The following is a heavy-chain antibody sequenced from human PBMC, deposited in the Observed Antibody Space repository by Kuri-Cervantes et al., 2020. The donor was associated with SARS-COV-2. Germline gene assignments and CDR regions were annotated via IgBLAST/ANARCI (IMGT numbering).Heavy chain of an antibody. V-gene: IGHV3-74*01. CDR3: ARGRNYDILTGYSEYYFDY. Sequence: GESLKIPCAASGFTFSGHWIHWVRQAPGKGLVWVSRINPDGSYTNNADSVKGRFTISRDNAKDSLYLQMDSLRAEDTAVYYCARGRNYDILTGYSEYYFDYWGQGTLVTVSS. J-gene: IGHJ4*02. CDR1: GFTFSGHW. D-gene: IGHD3-9*01. CDR2: INPDGSYT.